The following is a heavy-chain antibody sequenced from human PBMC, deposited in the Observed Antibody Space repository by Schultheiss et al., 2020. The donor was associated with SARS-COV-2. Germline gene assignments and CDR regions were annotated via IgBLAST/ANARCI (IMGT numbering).Heavy chain of an antibody. D-gene: IGHD6-13*01. J-gene: IGHJ4*02. CDR2: ISGSGGST. CDR1: GFTFSSYG. Sequence: GGSLRLSCAASGFTFSSYGMHWVRQAPGKGLEWVSAISGSGGSTYYADSVKGRFTISRDNSKNTLYLQMNSLRAEDTAVYYCAKGWGAAAGFFGYWGQGTLVTVSS. V-gene: IGHV3-23*01. CDR3: AKGWGAAAGFFGY.